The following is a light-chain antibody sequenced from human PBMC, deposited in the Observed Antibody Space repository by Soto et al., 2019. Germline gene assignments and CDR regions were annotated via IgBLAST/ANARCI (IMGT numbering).Light chain of an antibody. CDR1: SSDVGGYNY. Sequence: QSALTQPPSASGSPGQSVTMSCTGTSSDVGGYNYVSWYQQHPGKAPKLMIYEVSKRPSGVPDRFSGSKSGNTASLTVSGLQAEDEADYYCSSYAGSKGVVFGGGTKLTVL. J-gene: IGLJ2*01. V-gene: IGLV2-8*01. CDR2: EVS. CDR3: SSYAGSKGVV.